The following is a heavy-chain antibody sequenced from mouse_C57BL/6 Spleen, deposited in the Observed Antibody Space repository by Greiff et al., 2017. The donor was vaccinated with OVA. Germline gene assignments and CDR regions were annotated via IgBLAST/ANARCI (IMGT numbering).Heavy chain of an antibody. V-gene: IGHV3-1*01. CDR3: ARDGYYFDY. J-gene: IGHJ2*01. Sequence: EVQLVESGPGMVKPSQSLSLTCTVTGYSITSGYDWHWIRHFPGNKLEWMGYISYSGSTNYNPSLKSRTSITHDTSKNHVFLKLNSVTTEDTATYYCARDGYYFDYWGQGTTLTVSS. CDR2: ISYSGST. CDR1: GYSITSGYD. D-gene: IGHD2-2*01.